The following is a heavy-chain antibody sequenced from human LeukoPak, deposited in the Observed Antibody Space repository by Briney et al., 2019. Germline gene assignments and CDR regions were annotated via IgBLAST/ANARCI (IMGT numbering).Heavy chain of an antibody. D-gene: IGHD6-19*01. CDR1: GFTFSSYA. Sequence: GRSLRLSCAASGFTFSSYATSWVRQAPGKGLEWVSAISGSGGSTYYADSVKGRFTISRDNSKNTLYLQMNSLRAEDTAVYYCAKDRRSSGWFYFDYWGQGTLVTVSS. CDR2: ISGSGGST. CDR3: AKDRRSSGWFYFDY. J-gene: IGHJ4*02. V-gene: IGHV3-23*01.